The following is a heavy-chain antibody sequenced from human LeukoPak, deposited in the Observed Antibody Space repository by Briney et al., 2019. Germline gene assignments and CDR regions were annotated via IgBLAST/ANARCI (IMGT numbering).Heavy chain of an antibody. J-gene: IGHJ4*02. V-gene: IGHV3-48*01. CDR2: LSNTGNI. CDR3: ARRGDTPMIGDH. Sequence: GGSLRLSCAASGFTFSSYGMNWVRQAPGKGPEWLSYLSNTGNIHYAQSVKGRITISRDNAKNSLYLQMDGLRAEDTAVYYCARRGDTPMIGDHWGQGILVTVAS. CDR1: GFTFSSYG. D-gene: IGHD5-18*01.